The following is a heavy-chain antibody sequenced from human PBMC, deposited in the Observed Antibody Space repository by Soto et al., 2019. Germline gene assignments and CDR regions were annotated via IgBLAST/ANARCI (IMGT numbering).Heavy chain of an antibody. CDR3: KLSTALDGFDI. D-gene: IGHD6-13*01. J-gene: IGHJ3*02. CDR1: GGTFSSYT. Sequence: ASVKVSCKASGGTFSSYTISWVRQAPGQGLEWMGRIIPILGIANYAQKFQGRVTITADKSTSTAYMELSSLRSEDTAVYYCKLSTALDGFDIWGQGTRVSVSS. V-gene: IGHV1-69*02. CDR2: IIPILGIA.